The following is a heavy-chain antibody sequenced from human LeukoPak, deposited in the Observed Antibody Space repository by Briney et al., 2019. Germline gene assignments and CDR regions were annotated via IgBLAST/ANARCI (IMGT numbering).Heavy chain of an antibody. CDR1: GGSISSGGYF. J-gene: IGHJ4*02. Sequence: PSQTLSLPCTVSGGSISSGGYFWSWIRQHPGKGLEWIGYIYYSGSTYYNPSLKSRVTISVDTSKNQFSLKLSSVTAADTAVYYCARGRSYGNYFDYWGQGTLVTVSS. D-gene: IGHD5-18*01. CDR3: ARGRSYGNYFDY. V-gene: IGHV4-31*03. CDR2: IYYSGST.